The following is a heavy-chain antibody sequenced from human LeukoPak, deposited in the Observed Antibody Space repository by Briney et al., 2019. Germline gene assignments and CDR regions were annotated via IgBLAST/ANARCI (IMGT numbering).Heavy chain of an antibody. J-gene: IGHJ4*02. Sequence: GASVKVSCKASGGTFSSYAISWVRQAPGQGLEWMGGIIPIFGTANYAQKFQGRVTITTDESTSTAYMELSSLRSEDTAVYYCARVSIAAAGTLDYWGQGTLVAVSS. V-gene: IGHV1-69*05. CDR3: ARVSIAAAGTLDY. D-gene: IGHD6-13*01. CDR2: IIPIFGTA. CDR1: GGTFSSYA.